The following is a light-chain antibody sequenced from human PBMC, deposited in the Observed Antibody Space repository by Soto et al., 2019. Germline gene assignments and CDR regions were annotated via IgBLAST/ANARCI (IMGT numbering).Light chain of an antibody. V-gene: IGKV1-5*01. CDR1: QSISSW. J-gene: IGKJ1*01. CDR2: DAF. Sequence: DIQMTQSPSTLSASVGDRVTITCRASQSISSWLAWYQQKPGKAPKLLIYDAFSLESGVPSRFSGSGSGTEFTLTISSRQPGDFATYYCQQYNSYTFGQGTKVEIK. CDR3: QQYNSYT.